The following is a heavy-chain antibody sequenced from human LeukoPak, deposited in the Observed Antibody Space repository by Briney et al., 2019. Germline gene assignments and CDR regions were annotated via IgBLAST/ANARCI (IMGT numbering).Heavy chain of an antibody. D-gene: IGHD6-19*01. Sequence: PSETLSLTCTVSGDSISGADYYWSWVRQAPGKGLEWVSSISSSSSYIYYADSVKGRFTISRDNAKNSLYLQMNSLRAEDTAVYYCARDQGSSGWYAMFASYNWFDPWGQGTLVTVSS. J-gene: IGHJ5*02. CDR2: ISSSSSYI. CDR1: GDSISGADYY. CDR3: ARDQGSSGWYAMFASYNWFDP. V-gene: IGHV3-21*01.